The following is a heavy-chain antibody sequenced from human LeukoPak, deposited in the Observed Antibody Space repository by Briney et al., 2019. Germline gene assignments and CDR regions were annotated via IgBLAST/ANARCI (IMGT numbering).Heavy chain of an antibody. Sequence: GGSLRLSCAASGFPVRRYTMSWVRQPRGEGLEWVSAIRSSGGATSSAASVNGRFTISRDNTKNRLSLQMNRLRAEDTAVYYCAKDGPDVWSGLDVWGQGTAVTVSS. V-gene: IGHV3-23*01. J-gene: IGHJ6*02. CDR3: AKDGPDVWSGLDV. CDR2: IRSSGGAT. D-gene: IGHD3-16*01. CDR1: GFPVRRYT.